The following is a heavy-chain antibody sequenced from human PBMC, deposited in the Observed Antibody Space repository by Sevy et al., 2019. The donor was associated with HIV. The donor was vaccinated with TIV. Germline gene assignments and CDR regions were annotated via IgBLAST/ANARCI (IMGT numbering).Heavy chain of an antibody. Sequence: SETLSLTCTVSGGSISSYYWSWIRQPAGKGLEWIGRIYTSGSNNYNPSLKSRVTMSVDKSKNQFSLKLSSVTAADTAVYYCARDPEGGYSYGSYYYGMDVWGQGTTVTVSS. J-gene: IGHJ6*02. CDR1: GGSISSYY. D-gene: IGHD5-18*01. CDR2: IYTSGSN. V-gene: IGHV4-4*07. CDR3: ARDPEGGYSYGSYYYGMDV.